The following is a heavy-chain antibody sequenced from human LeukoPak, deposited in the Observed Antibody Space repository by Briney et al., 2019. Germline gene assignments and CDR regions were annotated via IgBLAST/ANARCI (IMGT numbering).Heavy chain of an antibody. J-gene: IGHJ4*02. D-gene: IGHD6-6*01. CDR3: ARIGYSSSSFDY. CDR2: INQDGSVK. V-gene: IGHV3-7*01. CDR1: GFTFSNYW. Sequence: AGGSLRLSCTASGFTFSNYWMSWVRQAPGKGLEWVANINQDGSVKYYVDSMKGRFTISRDNAKNSVYLQMSSPRVDDTAVYLCARIGYSSSSFDYWGQGTLATVSS.